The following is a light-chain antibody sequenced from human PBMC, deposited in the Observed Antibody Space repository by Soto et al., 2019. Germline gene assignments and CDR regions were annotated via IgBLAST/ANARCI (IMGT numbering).Light chain of an antibody. V-gene: IGLV1-44*01. CDR3: AAWDDSLNGLYV. CDR2: SDN. CDR1: SSNIEFNS. Sequence: QSVLTQPPSASGTPGQWVTISCSGSSSNIEFNSVNWYQQVPGTPPKLLIYSDNQRPSGVPDRFSGSKSGTSASLAISGLQSEDEADYYCAAWDDSLNGLYVFGTGTKLTVL. J-gene: IGLJ1*01.